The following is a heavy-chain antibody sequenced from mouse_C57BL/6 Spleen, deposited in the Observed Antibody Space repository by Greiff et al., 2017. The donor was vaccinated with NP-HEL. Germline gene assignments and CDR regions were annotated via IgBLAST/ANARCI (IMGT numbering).Heavy chain of an antibody. CDR2: IYPGDGDT. D-gene: IGHD2-4*01. Sequence: QVQLKQSGPELVKPGASVKISCKASGYAFSSSWMNWVKQRPGKGLEWIGRIYPGDGDTNYNGKFKGKATLTADKSSSTAYMQLSSLTSEDSAVYFCAGFYYDYDDYWGQGTTLTVSS. CDR1: GYAFSSSW. J-gene: IGHJ2*01. CDR3: AGFYYDYDDY. V-gene: IGHV1-82*01.